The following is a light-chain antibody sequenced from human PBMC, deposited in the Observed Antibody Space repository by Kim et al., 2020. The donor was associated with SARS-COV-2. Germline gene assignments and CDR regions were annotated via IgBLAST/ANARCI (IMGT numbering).Light chain of an antibody. CDR2: KAS. Sequence: ESVGDRVTIPCRASQSVSSWLAWYQQKPGKAPKVLIYKASSLESGVPSRFSGSGSGTEFTLTISSLQPDDFATYYCQQYGSFSPTFGQGTKVDIK. V-gene: IGKV1-5*03. CDR3: QQYGSFSPT. CDR1: QSVSSW. J-gene: IGKJ1*01.